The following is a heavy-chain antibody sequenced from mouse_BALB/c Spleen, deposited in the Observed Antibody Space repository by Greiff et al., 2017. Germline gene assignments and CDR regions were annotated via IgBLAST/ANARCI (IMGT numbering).Heavy chain of an antibody. CDR2: IYPGDSDT. CDR1: GFTFTSYW. Sequence: VQLQQSGAELARPGASVKFSCKASGFTFTSYWMQWVQQRPGQGLEWLGAIYPGDSDTRYTQKFKGKATLTADKSSRTAYMQLSSLASEDSAFYYCARANNYGPDNGGKGTTLTVSS. D-gene: IGHD1-1*01. J-gene: IGHJ2*01. CDR3: ARANNYGPDN. V-gene: IGHV1-87*01.